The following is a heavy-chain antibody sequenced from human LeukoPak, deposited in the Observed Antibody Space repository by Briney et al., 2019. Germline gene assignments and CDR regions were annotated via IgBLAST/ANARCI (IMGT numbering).Heavy chain of an antibody. CDR2: IYYSGST. Sequence: PSETLSLTCTVSGGSISSYYWSWIRQPPGKGLEWIGYIYYSGSTYYNPSLKSRVTISVDTSKNQFSLKLSSVTAADTAVYYCARDIRDYYDSSGAFDIWGQGTMVTVSS. V-gene: IGHV4-59*12. D-gene: IGHD3-22*01. CDR3: ARDIRDYYDSSGAFDI. CDR1: GGSISSYY. J-gene: IGHJ3*02.